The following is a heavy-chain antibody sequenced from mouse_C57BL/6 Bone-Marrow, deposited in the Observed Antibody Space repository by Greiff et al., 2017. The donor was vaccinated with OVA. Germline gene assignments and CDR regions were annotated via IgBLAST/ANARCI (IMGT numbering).Heavy chain of an antibody. D-gene: IGHD1-1*01. CDR2: INPNNGGT. CDR1: GYTFTDYN. J-gene: IGHJ2*01. Sequence: VQLQQSGPELVKPGASVKIPCKASGYTFTDYNMDWVKQSHGKSLEWIGDINPNNGGTIYNQKFKGKATLTVDKSSSTAYMELRSLTSEDTAVYYCARDPGYYYGSSSYYFDYWGQGTTLTVSS. V-gene: IGHV1-18*01. CDR3: ARDPGYYYGSSSYYFDY.